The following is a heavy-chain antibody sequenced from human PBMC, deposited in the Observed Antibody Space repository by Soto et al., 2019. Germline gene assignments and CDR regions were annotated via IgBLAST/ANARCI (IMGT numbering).Heavy chain of an antibody. J-gene: IGHJ5*02. V-gene: IGHV4-34*01. CDR3: VRIRYQLPSSVLWLDP. Sequence: SETLSLTCAVYGGFLSESYWTWIRQPPGKGLEWIGEINHVGGTNYNPSLKSRVTMSVDTSQNQFSLRLISVTAAGTAMYFCVRIRYQLPSSVLWLDPWGQGTPVTVSS. CDR1: GGFLSESY. D-gene: IGHD3-16*01. CDR2: INHVGGT.